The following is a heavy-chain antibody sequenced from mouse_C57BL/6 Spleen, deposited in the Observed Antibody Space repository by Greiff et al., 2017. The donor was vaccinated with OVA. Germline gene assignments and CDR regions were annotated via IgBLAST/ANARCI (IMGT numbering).Heavy chain of an antibody. D-gene: IGHD2-5*01. V-gene: IGHV1-9*01. CDR3: ARGRGYYSNSGVEDYFDD. J-gene: IGHJ2*01. CDR1: GYTFTGYW. CDR2: ILPGSGST. Sequence: VQLQQSGAELMKPGASVKLSCKATGYTFTGYWIEWVKQRPGHGLEWIGEILPGSGSTNYNEKFKGKATFTADTSSNTAYMQLSSRTTEDSASDYWARGRGYYSNSGVEDYFDDWGQGTTLTVAA.